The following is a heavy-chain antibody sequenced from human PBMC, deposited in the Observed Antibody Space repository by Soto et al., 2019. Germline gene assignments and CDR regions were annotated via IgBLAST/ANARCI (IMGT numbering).Heavy chain of an antibody. J-gene: IGHJ6*04. V-gene: IGHV5-10-1*01. CDR3: ARHLIGSPDGMDV. CDR1: GYSFTSYW. CDR2: IDPSDSYT. Sequence: PGESLKISCMGSGYSFTSYWISWVRQMPGKGLEWMGRIDPSDSYTNYSPSFQGHVTISADKSISTAYLQWSSLKASDTAMYYCARHLIGSPDGMDVWGKGTRGTVSS.